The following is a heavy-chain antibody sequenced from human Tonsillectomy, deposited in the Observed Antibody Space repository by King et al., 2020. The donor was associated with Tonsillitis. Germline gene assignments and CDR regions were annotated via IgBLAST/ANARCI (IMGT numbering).Heavy chain of an antibody. CDR2: IDRDDDK. Sequence: TLKESGPALVKPTQTLTLTCTFSGFSLSTSGMCVSWIRQPPGKALEWLALIDRDDDKYYSTSLKTRLTISKDTSKNQVVLTMTNMDPVDTATYYCARIRGPTSGQWLVHSHYYYYGMDVWGQGTTVTVSS. J-gene: IGHJ6*02. CDR3: ARIRGPTSGQWLVHSHYYYYGMDV. V-gene: IGHV2-70*01. CDR1: GFSLSTSGMC. D-gene: IGHD6-19*01.